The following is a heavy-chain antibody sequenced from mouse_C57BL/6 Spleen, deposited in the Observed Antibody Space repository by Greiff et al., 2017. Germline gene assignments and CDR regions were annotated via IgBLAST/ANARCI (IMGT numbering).Heavy chain of an antibody. V-gene: IGHV1-18*01. D-gene: IGHD1-1*01. CDR1: GYTFTDYN. CDR3: ARMITTVYYYAMDY. J-gene: IGHJ4*01. CDR2: INPNNGGT. Sequence: EVMLVESGPELVKPGASVKIPCKASGYTFTDYNMDWVKQSHGKSLEWIGDINPNNGGTIYNQKFKGKATLTVDKSSSTAYMELRSLTSEDTAVYYCARMITTVYYYAMDYWGQGTSVTVSS.